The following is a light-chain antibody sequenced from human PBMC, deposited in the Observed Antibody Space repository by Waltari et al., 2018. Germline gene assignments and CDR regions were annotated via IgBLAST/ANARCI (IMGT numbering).Light chain of an antibody. Sequence: EVVLTQSPATLSLSPGEGAPLSCRASQSINRNLAWYQQKPGQAPRLLMYDASNRAAGIPDRFSGSGSATDFTLTITRLEPEDFAVYYCQQRTDGLTFGQGTRLEIK. CDR2: DAS. CDR1: QSINRN. J-gene: IGKJ5*01. CDR3: QQRTDGLT. V-gene: IGKV3-11*01.